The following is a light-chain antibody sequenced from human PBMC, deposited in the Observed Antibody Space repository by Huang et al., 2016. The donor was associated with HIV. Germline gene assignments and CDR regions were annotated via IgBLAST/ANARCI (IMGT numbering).Light chain of an antibody. Sequence: DIQMTQSPSSLSASVGDRVTITCRASQSIGSYLNWYPQRPGKAPKLLIYAASSLQSGVPSRFSGSASGTDFTLTISSLQPEDFAIYYCQQSYNTRLWTFGQGTKVEIK. V-gene: IGKV1-39*01. CDR1: QSIGSY. J-gene: IGKJ1*01. CDR2: AAS. CDR3: QQSYNTRLWT.